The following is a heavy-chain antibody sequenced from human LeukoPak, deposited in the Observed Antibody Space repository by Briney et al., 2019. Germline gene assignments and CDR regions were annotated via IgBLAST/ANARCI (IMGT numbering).Heavy chain of an antibody. D-gene: IGHD3-3*01. CDR2: IKQDGSEK. Sequence: PGGSLRLSCAASGFTFSSYWMSWVRQAPGKGLEWVANIKQDGSEKYYVDSVKGRFTISRDNAKNSLYLQMNSLRAEDTAVYYCAREGSYDFWSGYLYYFDYGGQGTLVTVSS. J-gene: IGHJ4*02. CDR3: AREGSYDFWSGYLYYFDY. CDR1: GFTFSSYW. V-gene: IGHV3-7*01.